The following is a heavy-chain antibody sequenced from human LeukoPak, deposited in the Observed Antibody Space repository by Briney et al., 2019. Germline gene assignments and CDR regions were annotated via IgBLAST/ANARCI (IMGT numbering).Heavy chain of an antibody. D-gene: IGHD4-17*01. Sequence: GGSLRLSCAASGFTFSTYGMHWVRQAPGKGLEWVAVIWYGGSNTYYADSVKGRFTISRDNAKNPLFLQMNSLRAEDTAVYYCARYPNDYGDYSVDYWGQGTLVTVSS. CDR2: IWYGGSNT. V-gene: IGHV3-33*08. J-gene: IGHJ4*02. CDR1: GFTFSTYG. CDR3: ARYPNDYGDYSVDY.